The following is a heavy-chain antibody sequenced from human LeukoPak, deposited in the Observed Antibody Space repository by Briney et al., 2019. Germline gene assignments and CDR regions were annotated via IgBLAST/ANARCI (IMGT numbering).Heavy chain of an antibody. D-gene: IGHD1-26*01. Sequence: GGSLRLSCAASGFTVSSNYMNWVRQAPGKGLEWVSSISSSSTYIYYADSVRGRFTISRDNAKNSLYLQMNSLRAEDTAVYYCAREGSGSYYEGGFGYWGQGTLVTVSS. V-gene: IGHV3-21*01. J-gene: IGHJ4*02. CDR1: GFTVSSNY. CDR2: ISSSSTYI. CDR3: AREGSGSYYEGGFGY.